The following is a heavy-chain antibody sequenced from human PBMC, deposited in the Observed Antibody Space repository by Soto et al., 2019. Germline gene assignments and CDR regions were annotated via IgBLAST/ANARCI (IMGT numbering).Heavy chain of an antibody. Sequence: SVKVSCKASGFTFTSSAVQCVRQARGQRLEWIGWIVVGSGNTNYAQKFQERVTITRDMSTSTAYMELSSLRSEDTAVYYCAAEFYYYYGMDVWGQGTTVTVSS. CDR3: AAEFYYYYGMDV. CDR2: IVVGSGNT. CDR1: GFTFTSSA. V-gene: IGHV1-58*01. J-gene: IGHJ6*02.